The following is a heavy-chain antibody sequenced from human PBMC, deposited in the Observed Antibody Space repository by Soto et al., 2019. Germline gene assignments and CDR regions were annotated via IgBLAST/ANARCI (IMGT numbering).Heavy chain of an antibody. Sequence: EVQLLESGENLVQPGGSLRLSCAASGFTFSGNAMSWVRQAQGKGLEWVSSISASGDNTYYADSVKGRFTISRDNSNDTLYLQMNTLRAYDTAVYYCAKLIGHTGGYWCQRALVTVSS. CDR1: GFTFSGNA. CDR3: AKLIGHTGGY. CDR2: ISASGDNT. V-gene: IGHV3-23*01. J-gene: IGHJ4*02. D-gene: IGHD3-10*01.